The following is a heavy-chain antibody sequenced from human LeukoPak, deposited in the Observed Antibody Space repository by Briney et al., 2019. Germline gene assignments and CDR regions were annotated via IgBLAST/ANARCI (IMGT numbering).Heavy chain of an antibody. J-gene: IGHJ2*01. CDR2: ISGMGHDI. Sequence: GGSLRLSCVVSGLSFSDSYMTWIRQTPGMGLESLAYISGMGHDIYYADSVKGRFTFSRDNAKNSLYLQMNSLRAEDTAVYYCARDGNYYEMGYFDLWGRGTLVTVSS. D-gene: IGHD3-22*01. V-gene: IGHV3-11*04. CDR1: GLSFSDSY. CDR3: ARDGNYYEMGYFDL.